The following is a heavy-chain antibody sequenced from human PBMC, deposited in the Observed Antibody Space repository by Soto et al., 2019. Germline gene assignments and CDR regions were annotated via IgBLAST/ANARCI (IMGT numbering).Heavy chain of an antibody. V-gene: IGHV3-23*01. CDR3: AKVVPAVGIYY. Sequence: EVQLLESGGGLVQPGGSLRLSCAASGFTFSSSAMSWVRQAPGKGLEWVSAVSTIGGTTYYADSVKGRFAISRDNSKSTLYLQMTSLRAEGAAVYYCAKVVPAVGIYYWGQGTLAPVSS. CDR2: VSTIGGTT. CDR1: GFTFSSSA. J-gene: IGHJ4*02. D-gene: IGHD6-13*01.